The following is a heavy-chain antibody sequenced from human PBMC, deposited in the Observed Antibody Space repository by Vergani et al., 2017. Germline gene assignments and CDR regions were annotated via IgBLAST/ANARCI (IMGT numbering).Heavy chain of an antibody. V-gene: IGHV4-34*01. CDR1: GGSFSGYY. CDR3: ARGPNYVWGSYRPLNYYGMDV. J-gene: IGHJ6*04. CDR2: INHSGST. D-gene: IGHD3-16*02. Sequence: QVQLQQWGAGLLKPSETLSLTCAVYGGSFSGYYWSWIRQPPGKGLEWIGEINHSGSTNYNPSLKSRVTISVDTSKNQFSLKLSSVTAADTAVYYCARGPNYVWGSYRPLNYYGMDVWGKGTTVTVSS.